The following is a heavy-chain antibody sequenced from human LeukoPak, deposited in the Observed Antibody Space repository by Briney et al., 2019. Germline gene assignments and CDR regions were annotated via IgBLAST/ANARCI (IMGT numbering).Heavy chain of an antibody. Sequence: GGPLRLSCAASGFTFSSYWMHWVRQAPGKGLVWVSRINSDGSNTSYADSVKGRFTISRDNAKNTLYLQMNSLRAEDTAVYYCAREYSNFIKGYYYGMDVWGQGTTVTVSS. V-gene: IGHV3-74*01. CDR1: GFTFSSYW. J-gene: IGHJ6*02. CDR3: AREYSNFIKGYYYGMDV. D-gene: IGHD4-11*01. CDR2: INSDGSNT.